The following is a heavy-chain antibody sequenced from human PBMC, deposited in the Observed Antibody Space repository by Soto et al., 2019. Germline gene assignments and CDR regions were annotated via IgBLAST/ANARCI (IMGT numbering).Heavy chain of an antibody. D-gene: IGHD1-1*01. CDR1: GASISSYY. J-gene: IGHJ4*02. Sequence: ESLSLACPVSGASISSYYWSWIRQPPGKGLEWIGYIYYSGSTNYNPSLKSRVTISLDTSKNQFSLKLSSVTAADTAVYYCARVWHWNYFDYWGQGTLVTVS. CDR3: ARVWHWNYFDY. V-gene: IGHV4-59*01. CDR2: IYYSGST.